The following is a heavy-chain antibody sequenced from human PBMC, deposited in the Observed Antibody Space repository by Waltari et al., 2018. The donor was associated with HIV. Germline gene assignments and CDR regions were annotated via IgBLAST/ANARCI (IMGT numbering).Heavy chain of an antibody. V-gene: IGHV1-69*01. CDR3: AREPRGYCSSTSCLGDWFDP. D-gene: IGHD2-2*01. CDR1: GGAFSSYA. J-gene: IGHJ5*02. CDR2: IIPIFGTA. Sequence: QVQLVQSGAEVEKPGSSAEVSCKASGGAFSSYAISWVRKAPGQGLGWMGGIIPIFGTANYAQKFQGRVTITADESTSTAYMELSSLRSEDTAVYYCAREPRGYCSSTSCLGDWFDPWGQGTLVTVSS.